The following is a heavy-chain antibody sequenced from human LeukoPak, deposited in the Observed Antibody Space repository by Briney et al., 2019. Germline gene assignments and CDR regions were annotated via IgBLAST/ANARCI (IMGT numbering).Heavy chain of an antibody. CDR3: ARHTRHCTSGTCYLNWFDP. CDR2: IYPGDSDT. V-gene: IGHV5-51*01. CDR1: GYSFSNYW. D-gene: IGHD2-15*01. J-gene: IGHJ5*02. Sequence: HGESLKISCKGSGYSFSNYWIGWVRQMPGKGLKWMGIIYPGDSDTTYSPSFRGQVIISADKSITTAYLQWSSLKASDTAIYYCARHTRHCTSGTCYLNWFDPWGQGTLVTVSS.